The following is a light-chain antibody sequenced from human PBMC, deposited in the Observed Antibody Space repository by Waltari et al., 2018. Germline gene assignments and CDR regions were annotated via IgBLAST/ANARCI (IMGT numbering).Light chain of an antibody. CDR2: GNN. CDR1: SSNIGAGYD. J-gene: IGLJ3*02. Sequence: QSVLTQPPSVSGAPGQRVTISCTGSSSNIGAGYDVPWYQQFPGTAPKVLISGNNARPSGVPDRFSGSKSETSASLAISGLQADDEAEYHGQSYDNGLRGRVFGGGTKVTVL. V-gene: IGLV1-40*01. CDR3: QSYDNGLRGRV.